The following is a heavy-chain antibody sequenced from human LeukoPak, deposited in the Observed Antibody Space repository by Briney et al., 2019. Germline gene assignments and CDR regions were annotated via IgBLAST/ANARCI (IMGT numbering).Heavy chain of an antibody. CDR3: ARASITMVRGVIKVRWFDP. Sequence: SETLSLTCAVYGGSFSGYYWSWIRQPPGKGLEWIGEINHSGSTNYNPSLKSRVTISVDTSKNQFSLKLSSVTAADTAVYYCARASITMVRGVIKVRWFDPWGQGTLVTVSS. J-gene: IGHJ5*02. D-gene: IGHD3-10*01. CDR2: INHSGST. CDR1: GGSFSGYY. V-gene: IGHV4-34*01.